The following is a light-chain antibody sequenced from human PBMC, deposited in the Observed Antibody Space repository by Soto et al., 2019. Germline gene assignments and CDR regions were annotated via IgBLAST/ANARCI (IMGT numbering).Light chain of an antibody. CDR2: GAS. J-gene: IGKJ1*01. CDR3: QQYNNWPLT. Sequence: EIVMTQSPATLSVSPGKRVILSCWASQSVSSNLAWYQQKPGQAPRLLIDGASARATGLPFRFSGSGSGTEFTLTISSLQSEDLAVYYCQQYNNWPLTFGQGTKVDIK. V-gene: IGKV3-15*01. CDR1: QSVSSN.